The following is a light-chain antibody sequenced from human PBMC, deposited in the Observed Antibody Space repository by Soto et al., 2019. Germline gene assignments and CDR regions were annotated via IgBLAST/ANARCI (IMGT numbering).Light chain of an antibody. CDR3: QLYHNLLYT. J-gene: IGKJ2*01. CDR2: GAS. CDR1: HDITKS. Sequence: DIQLTQSPSSLSASVGDRVTITCQASHDITKSLNWYQQRPGKAPKLLIHGASSLETGVRSRFSGYGSGTYFTFTISSLQPEDFATYYCQLYHNLLYTFGQGTKLEMK. V-gene: IGKV1-33*01.